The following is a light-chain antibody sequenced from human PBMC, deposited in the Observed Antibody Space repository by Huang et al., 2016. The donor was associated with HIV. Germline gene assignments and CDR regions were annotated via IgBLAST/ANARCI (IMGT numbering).Light chain of an antibody. V-gene: IGKV1-5*03. CDR1: QSISTW. J-gene: IGKJ4*01. Sequence: IQMTQSLSTLSASVGDRVTITCRASQSISTWLAWYQQKPGKAPKLLIYKASNLEGVVPSMFSGSGSGTEVTLTISSLQPDDFATYYCQQYNSRLTFGEGTKVEIK. CDR2: KAS. CDR3: QQYNSRLT.